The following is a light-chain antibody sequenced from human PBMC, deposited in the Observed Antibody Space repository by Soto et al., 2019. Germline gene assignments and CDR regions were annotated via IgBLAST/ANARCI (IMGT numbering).Light chain of an antibody. CDR1: GSNIGAGYD. CDR2: GNS. V-gene: IGLV1-40*01. J-gene: IGLJ2*01. CDR3: QSYDSSLSGVV. Sequence: QSVLTQPPSVSGAPGQRVTISCTGSGSNIGAGYDVHWYQQLPGTAPKLLIYGNSNRPSGVPDRFSGSKSGTSASLAITGRQAEDEADYYCQSYDSSLSGVVFGGGTKLTVL.